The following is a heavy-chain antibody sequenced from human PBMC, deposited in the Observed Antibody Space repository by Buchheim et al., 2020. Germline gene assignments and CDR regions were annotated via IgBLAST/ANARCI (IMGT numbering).Heavy chain of an antibody. CDR1: GYTFTSYA. Sequence: QVQLVQSGAEVKKPGASVKVSCKASGYTFTSYAMNWVRQAPGQGLEWMGWINTNTGNPTYAQGFTGRFVFSLDTSVSTAYLQISSLKAEDTAVYYCAREGNPEDIVVVVAATDWYFDLWGRGTL. V-gene: IGHV7-4-1*02. CDR2: INTNTGNP. CDR3: AREGNPEDIVVVVAATDWYFDL. D-gene: IGHD2-15*01. J-gene: IGHJ2*01.